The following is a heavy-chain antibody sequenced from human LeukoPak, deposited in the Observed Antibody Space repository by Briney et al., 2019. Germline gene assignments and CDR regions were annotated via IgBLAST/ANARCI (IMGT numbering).Heavy chain of an antibody. Sequence: GGSLRLSCAASGFTFARNTMTWVRQAPGEGLEWVSSISGSGSDTYYADSVKGRFTISRDNSKNTLCLEVNGLRADDTAVYYCAREQNIRGVIIIVDSWGQGTLVTVSS. CDR3: AREQNIRGVIIIVDS. D-gene: IGHD3-10*01. V-gene: IGHV3-23*01. CDR2: ISGSGSDT. J-gene: IGHJ4*02. CDR1: GFTFARNT.